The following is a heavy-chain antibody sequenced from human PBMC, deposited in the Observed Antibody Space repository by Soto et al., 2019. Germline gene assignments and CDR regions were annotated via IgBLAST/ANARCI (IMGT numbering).Heavy chain of an antibody. CDR2: IYRGGST. CDR3: AKSQGDYWYFDL. J-gene: IGHJ2*01. CDR1: GGSIGSGGYS. V-gene: IGHV4-30-2*01. Sequence: QLQLQESGSGLVKPSQTLSLTCAVSGGSIGSGGYSWTWIRQPPGKGLEWIGYIYRGGSTYYNPSLRSRVTISIDKSKEQFSLKLSSVTAADTAVYYCAKSQGDYWYFDLWGRGTQVTVSS. D-gene: IGHD2-21*01.